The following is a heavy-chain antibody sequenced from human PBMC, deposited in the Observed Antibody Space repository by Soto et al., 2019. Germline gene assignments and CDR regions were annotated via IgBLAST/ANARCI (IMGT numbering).Heavy chain of an antibody. D-gene: IGHD3-16*01. J-gene: IGHJ6*02. Sequence: APVKVSCKASGYSFTGYHMNWPRQAPRQGLEWMGWINPNTGGTTYAQKFQGGVTMTRDLSINTAYMELRSLRSDDTAVYYCARDGALGENYYYYGMDIWGQGTTVTVSS. V-gene: IGHV1-2*02. CDR2: INPNTGGT. CDR1: GYSFTGYH. CDR3: ARDGALGENYYYYGMDI.